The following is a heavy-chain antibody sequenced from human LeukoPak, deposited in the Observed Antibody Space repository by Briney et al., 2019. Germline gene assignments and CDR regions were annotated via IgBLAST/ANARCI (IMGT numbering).Heavy chain of an antibody. CDR2: IHPNSGGT. CDR1: GYTFTGYY. Sequence: ASVKVSCRASGYTFTGYYIHWVRQAPGQGLDWMGWIHPNSGGTNYAQNFQGRVTMTRDTSISTAYMELSSLRFDDTAVYFCAASITSIADYWGQGSPVTVSS. J-gene: IGHJ4*02. D-gene: IGHD1-14*01. CDR3: AASITSIADY. V-gene: IGHV1-2*02.